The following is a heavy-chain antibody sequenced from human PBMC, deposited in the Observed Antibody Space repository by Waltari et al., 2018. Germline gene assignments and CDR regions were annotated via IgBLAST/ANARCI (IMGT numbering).Heavy chain of an antibody. Sequence: QVQLQESGPGLVKPSQTLSLTCTVSGRSISSGSYYWSWIRQPAGKGLEWIGRIYTRGSTNYNPSLKSRVTISVDTSKNQFSLKLSSVTAADTAVYYCARDRPPFDPWGQGTLVTVSS. J-gene: IGHJ5*02. CDR1: GRSISSGSYY. CDR2: IYTRGST. CDR3: ARDRPPFDP. V-gene: IGHV4-61*02.